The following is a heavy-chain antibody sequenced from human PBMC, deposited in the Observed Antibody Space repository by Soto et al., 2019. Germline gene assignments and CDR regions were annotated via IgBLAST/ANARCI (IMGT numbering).Heavy chain of an antibody. V-gene: IGHV4-30-2*01. CDR1: GGSISSGGYS. CDR2: IYHSGST. Sequence: QLQLQESGSGLVKPSQTLSLTCAVSGGSISSGGYSWSWIRQPPGKGLEWIGYIYHSGSTYYNPSLKSXXTXSXXRSKNQFSLKLSSVTAADTAVYYCARGSDSSALDYWGQGTLVTVSS. CDR3: ARGSDSSALDY. J-gene: IGHJ4*02. D-gene: IGHD6-25*01.